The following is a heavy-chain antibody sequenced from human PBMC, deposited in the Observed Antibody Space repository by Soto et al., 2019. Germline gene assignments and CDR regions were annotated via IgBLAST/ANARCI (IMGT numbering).Heavy chain of an antibody. CDR3: ARDPSAAAVYIFDY. V-gene: IGHV3-30-3*01. CDR2: ISYDGSNK. CDR1: GFTFSNYW. J-gene: IGHJ4*02. D-gene: IGHD6-13*01. Sequence: GGSLRLSCAASGFTFSNYWMHWVRQAPGKGLEWVAVISYDGSNKYYADSVKGRFTISRDNSKNTLYLQMNSLRAEDTAVYYCARDPSAAAVYIFDYWGQGTLVTVSS.